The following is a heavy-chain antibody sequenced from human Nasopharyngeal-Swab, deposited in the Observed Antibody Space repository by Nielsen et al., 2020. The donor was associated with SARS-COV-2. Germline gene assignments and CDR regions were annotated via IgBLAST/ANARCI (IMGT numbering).Heavy chain of an antibody. CDR2: INHRGGT. CDR1: GGSFSYSP. CDR3: ARGPDHVHSFDS. V-gene: IGHV4-34*01. J-gene: IGHJ4*02. D-gene: IGHD1-14*01. Sequence: SETLSLTCAVYGGSFSYSPWSWLRLLPGNRLEWIGEINHRGGTAYRSSLKSRVSISVDTSKNQFSLELRSVTAADTAIYFCARGPDHVHSFDSWDQGRLVTVSS.